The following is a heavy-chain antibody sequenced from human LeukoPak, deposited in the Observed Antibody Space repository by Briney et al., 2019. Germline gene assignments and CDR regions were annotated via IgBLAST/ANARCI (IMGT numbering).Heavy chain of an antibody. D-gene: IGHD2/OR15-2a*01. CDR2: IIDSGGST. CDR3: ARDCCNSAWYSD. CDR1: GFTFSSYA. J-gene: IGHJ4*02. V-gene: IGHV3-23*01. Sequence: PGGSLRISCAASGFTFSSYAMSWVRQAPGKGLEWVSSIIDSGGSTYYADSVKGRFTISRDNSKNTLYLQMNSLRAEDTAVYYCARDCCNSAWYSDWGQGTLVTVSS.